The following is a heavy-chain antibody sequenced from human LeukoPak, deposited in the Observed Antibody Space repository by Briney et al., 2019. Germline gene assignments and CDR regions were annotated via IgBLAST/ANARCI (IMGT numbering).Heavy chain of an antibody. CDR2: INTGSGNT. CDR3: ARAGGDYYDSSAYPLDF. CDR1: GYTFTTYA. J-gene: IGHJ4*02. Sequence: ASVKVSCKASGYTFTTYAMHWVRQAPGQRLEWMGWINTGSGNTRYSQKFQGRVTFNRDTSASTVYMELSSPRSEDTAVYYCARAGGDYYDSSAYPLDFWGQGTLVTVSS. V-gene: IGHV1-3*04. D-gene: IGHD3-22*01.